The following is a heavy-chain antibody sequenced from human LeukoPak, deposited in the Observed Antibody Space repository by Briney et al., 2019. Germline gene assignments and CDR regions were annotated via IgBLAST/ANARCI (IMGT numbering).Heavy chain of an antibody. V-gene: IGHV6-1*01. CDR1: GDSVSSNSAA. J-gene: IGHJ5*02. CDR2: TYYRSKWYN. CDR3: ARDQAGFGELLEGWFDP. Sequence: SQTLSLTCAISGDSVSSNSAAWNWIRQSPSRGLEWLGRTYYRSKWYNDYAVSVKSRITIDPDTSKNQFSLQLNSVTPEDTAVYYCARDQAGFGELLEGWFDPWGQGTLVTVSS. D-gene: IGHD3-10*01.